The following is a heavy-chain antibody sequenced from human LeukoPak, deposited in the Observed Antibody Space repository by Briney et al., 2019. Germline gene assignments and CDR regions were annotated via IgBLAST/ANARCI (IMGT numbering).Heavy chain of an antibody. CDR3: AKTTTGYSSGRFPGWPVDY. CDR1: GFTLSSYA. Sequence: GGSLRLSCAAPGFTLSSYAMYCVRQAPGKGLEWVSDIFGSGGSTHYADSVKGRFTISRDNTNNTVYLQMNSLRAEDTAVYYCAKTTTGYSSGRFPGWPVDYWGQGTLVTVSS. D-gene: IGHD6-19*01. J-gene: IGHJ4*02. V-gene: IGHV3-23*01. CDR2: IFGSGGST.